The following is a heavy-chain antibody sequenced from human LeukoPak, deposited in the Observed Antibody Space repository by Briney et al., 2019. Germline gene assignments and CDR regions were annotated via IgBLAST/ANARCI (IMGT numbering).Heavy chain of an antibody. CDR2: IKQDGSEK. Sequence: GGSLRLSCAASEFTFSSYWMSWVRQAPGKGLEWVANIKQDGSEKYYVDSVKGRFTISRDNAKNSLYLQMNSLRAEDTAVYYCARATTKHYYDILTGTPLWSYYYYMDVWGKGTTVTVSS. CDR1: EFTFSSYW. CDR3: ARATTKHYYDILTGTPLWSYYYYMDV. V-gene: IGHV3-7*01. J-gene: IGHJ6*03. D-gene: IGHD3-9*01.